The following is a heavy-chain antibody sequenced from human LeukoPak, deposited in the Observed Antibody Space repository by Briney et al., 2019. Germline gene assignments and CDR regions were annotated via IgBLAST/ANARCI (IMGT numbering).Heavy chain of an antibody. CDR1: GYTFTSYG. Sequence: GASVKVSCKASGYTFTSYGISWVRQAPGQGLEWMGWISGYNGNTDYAQRLQGRITMTTDTSTSTACMELRSLRSDDTAVYYCARDRAVAGYYYYYYGMDVWGKGTTVTVSS. CDR2: ISGYNGNT. D-gene: IGHD6-19*01. J-gene: IGHJ6*04. V-gene: IGHV1-18*04. CDR3: ARDRAVAGYYYYYYGMDV.